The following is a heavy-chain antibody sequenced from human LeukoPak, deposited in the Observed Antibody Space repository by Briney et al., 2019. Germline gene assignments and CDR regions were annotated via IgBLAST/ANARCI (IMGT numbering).Heavy chain of an antibody. J-gene: IGHJ4*02. CDR1: GFTFSSYA. D-gene: IGHD5-12*01. V-gene: IGHV3-23*01. Sequence: GGSLRLSCAASGFTFSSYAMSWVRQAPGKGMEWVPAISGSGGSTYYADSVKGRFSISRDNPKNTLYLQMNTLRAEDSAVYYCSRFNSGWWGQGTLVTVSS. CDR2: ISGSGGST. CDR3: SRFNSGW.